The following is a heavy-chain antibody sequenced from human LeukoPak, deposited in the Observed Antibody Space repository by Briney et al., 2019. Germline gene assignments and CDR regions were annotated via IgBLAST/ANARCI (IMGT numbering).Heavy chain of an antibody. CDR2: ISTSGGDT. CDR3: AKGGSYAPLDY. J-gene: IGHJ4*02. Sequence: PGGSLRLSCAASGFTFTDSAMTWVRQAPGKGLEWVSAISTSGGDTIYTDSVKDRFTIPRDNSKNTLYLQMNSLRAEDTAIYYCAKGGSYAPLDYWGQGTLVTVSS. V-gene: IGHV3-23*01. D-gene: IGHD1-26*01. CDR1: GFTFTDSA.